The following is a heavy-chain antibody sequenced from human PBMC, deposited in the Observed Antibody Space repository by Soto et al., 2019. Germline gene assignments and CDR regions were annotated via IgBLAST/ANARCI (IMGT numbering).Heavy chain of an antibody. D-gene: IGHD2-15*01. CDR1: GGSISSGDYY. CDR3: AREPKYCSGGSCYLSGLDY. CDR2: IYYSGST. J-gene: IGHJ4*02. V-gene: IGHV4-30-4*01. Sequence: PSETLSLSCTVSGGSISSGDYYWSWIRQPPGKGLEWIGYIYYSGSTYYNPSLKSRVTISVDTSKNQFSLKLSSVTAADTAVYYCAREPKYCSGGSCYLSGLDYWGQGTLVTVSS.